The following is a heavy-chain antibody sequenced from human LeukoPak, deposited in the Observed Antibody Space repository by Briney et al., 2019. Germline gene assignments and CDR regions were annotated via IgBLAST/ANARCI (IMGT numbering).Heavy chain of an antibody. Sequence: SETLSLTCTVSGGSISSTNWWNWVRQPPGKGLEWIGEIYHSGSTNSNPSLKSRVTLSVDKSKNQFSLKLSSVTAADTAVYYCARSGSYRTSRYYFDYWGQGTLVSVSS. CDR1: GGSISSTNW. CDR3: ARSGSYRTSRYYFDY. J-gene: IGHJ4*02. V-gene: IGHV4-4*02. CDR2: IYHSGST. D-gene: IGHD1-26*01.